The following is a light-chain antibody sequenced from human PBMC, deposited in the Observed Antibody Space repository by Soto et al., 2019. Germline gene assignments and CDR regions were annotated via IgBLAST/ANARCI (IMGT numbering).Light chain of an antibody. CDR2: DAS. V-gene: IGKV3-20*01. CDR3: PQYASSPAVI. CDR1: QSISSNY. J-gene: IGKJ4*01. Sequence: EIVLTLSPGTLSLSPGETATLSCRASQSISSNYLAWYQQKPGQAPRLLIYDASRRATGIPDRFSGSGSGTDFTLTISRLEPEDFAVYYCPQYASSPAVIFGGGTTVESN.